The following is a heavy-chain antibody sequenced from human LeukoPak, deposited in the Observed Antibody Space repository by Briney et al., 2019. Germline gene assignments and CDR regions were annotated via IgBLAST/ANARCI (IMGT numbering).Heavy chain of an antibody. CDR2: INPSGRT. D-gene: IGHD5-12*01. CDR3: ARLSGYHFDY. J-gene: IGHJ4*02. V-gene: IGHV4-34*01. Sequence: SETLSLTCGVYSGSLSDKYWSWTRQPPGKGLEWIGEINPSGRTNYNPSLKSRVTMSIDTSKNQFSLKLSSVTAADTAVYYCARLSGYHFDYWGQGALVTVSS. CDR1: SGSLSDKY.